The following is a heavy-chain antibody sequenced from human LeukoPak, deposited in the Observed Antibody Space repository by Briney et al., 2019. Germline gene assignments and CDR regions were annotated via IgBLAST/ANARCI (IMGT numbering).Heavy chain of an antibody. CDR1: GGSFSGYY. CDR2: INHSGST. CDR3: ARGQLVVPAAISVNGFDP. V-gene: IGHV4-34*01. Sequence: PSETLSLTCAVYGGSFSGYYWSWIRQPPGKGLEWIGEINHSGSTNYNPSLKSRVTISVDTSKNQFSLKLSSVTAADTAVYYCARGQLVVPAAISVNGFDPWGQGTLVTVSS. J-gene: IGHJ5*02. D-gene: IGHD2-2*01.